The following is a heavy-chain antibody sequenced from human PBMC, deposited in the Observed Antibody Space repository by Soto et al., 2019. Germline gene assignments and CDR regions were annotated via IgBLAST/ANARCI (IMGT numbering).Heavy chain of an antibody. D-gene: IGHD2-2*01. CDR1: GFTFSSYA. J-gene: IGHJ5*01. CDR3: AKDRYCSSTSCSSLDS. Sequence: LILSCAASGFTFSSYAMYWVRQAPGKGLEWMAFISHDGNNTYYADSVKGRFSISRDNSKNTLYLQMNSLRAEDTAVYYCAKDRYCSSTSCSSLDSWGQGTLVTVSS. CDR2: ISHDGNNT. V-gene: IGHV3-30-3*01.